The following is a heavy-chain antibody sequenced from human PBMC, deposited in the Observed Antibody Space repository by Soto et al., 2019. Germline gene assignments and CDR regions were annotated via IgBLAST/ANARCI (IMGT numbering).Heavy chain of an antibody. Sequence: ASVKVSFKASGYTFTVYYMHWVRQAPGQGLEWMGWINPKSGGTMYPQKFQGRVTMTWDTSISTAYMALTRLRSDDTAVYYCERDLAKGGGSAGFDYWGQGTLVTVSS. CDR3: ERDLAKGGGSAGFDY. V-gene: IGHV1-2*02. CDR2: INPKSGGT. J-gene: IGHJ4*02. CDR1: GYTFTVYY. D-gene: IGHD1-26*01.